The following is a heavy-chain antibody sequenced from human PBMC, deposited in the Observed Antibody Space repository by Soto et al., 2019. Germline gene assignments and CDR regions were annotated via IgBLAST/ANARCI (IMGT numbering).Heavy chain of an antibody. D-gene: IGHD5-18*01. V-gene: IGHV3-21*04. CDR1: GFTFSSYS. Sequence: GGSLRLSCAASGFTFSSYSMNWVRQAPGKGLEWVSSISSSSSYIYYADSVKGRFTISRDDSKNTAYLQMNSLKTEDTAVYYCTRRGDTAMANFDYWGQGIVVTVSS. J-gene: IGHJ4*02. CDR2: ISSSSSYI. CDR3: TRRGDTAMANFDY.